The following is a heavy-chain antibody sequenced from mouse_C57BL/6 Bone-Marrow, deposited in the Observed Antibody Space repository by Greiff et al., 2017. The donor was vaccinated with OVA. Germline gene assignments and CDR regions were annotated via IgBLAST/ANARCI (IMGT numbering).Heavy chain of an antibody. J-gene: IGHJ1*03. D-gene: IGHD3-3*01. CDR2: INHDGSST. V-gene: IGHV5-16*01. CDR3: ARGGWGWYFDD. CDR1: GFTFSNYY. Sequence: EVKLVESEGGLVQPGSSMKLSCTASGFTFSNYYMPWVRQVPEQGLEWVANINHDGSSTYYLDYLKSRSIFSRDNATNSLYLQMSSLKSEDTATYYCARGGWGWYFDDWGTGTTVTVSS.